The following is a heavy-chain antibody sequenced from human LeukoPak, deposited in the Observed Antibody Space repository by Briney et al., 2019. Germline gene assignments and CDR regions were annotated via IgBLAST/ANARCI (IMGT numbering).Heavy chain of an antibody. V-gene: IGHV3-74*01. CDR3: ARGARYCTSTSCQVRYYMDV. J-gene: IGHJ6*03. CDR2: INSDGSST. D-gene: IGHD2-2*01. Sequence: GGSLRLSCGASGFSFSSYWMHWVRQVPGRGLVWVSRINSDGSSTRHADSVKGRFTISGDNAKNTLYLQMNSLRAEDTAVYYCARGARYCTSTSCQVRYYMDVWGKGTTVTISS. CDR1: GFSFSSYW.